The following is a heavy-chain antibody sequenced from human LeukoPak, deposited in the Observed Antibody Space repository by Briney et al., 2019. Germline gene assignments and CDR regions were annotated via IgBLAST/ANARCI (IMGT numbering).Heavy chain of an antibody. Sequence: IPSVTLSLTCTVSGGSISSSSYYWGWIRQPPGKGLEWIGSSYYSGSTYYNPSLKSRVTIFADTSKNQFSLQLRSVTAADTAVYYCARHGAAAAGQYYFDYWGQGTLVTVSS. CDR2: SYYSGST. V-gene: IGHV4-39*01. D-gene: IGHD6-13*01. CDR1: GGSISSSSYY. CDR3: ARHGAAAAGQYYFDY. J-gene: IGHJ4*02.